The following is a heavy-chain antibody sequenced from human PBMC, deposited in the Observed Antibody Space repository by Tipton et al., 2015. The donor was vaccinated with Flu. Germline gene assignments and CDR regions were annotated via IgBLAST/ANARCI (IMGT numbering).Heavy chain of an antibody. CDR1: GFTFSSYW. J-gene: IGHJ4*02. CDR3: ASWCIAVAGYDY. D-gene: IGHD6-19*01. CDR2: IKQDGREK. Sequence: SLRLSCAASGFTFSSYWMSWVRQAPGKGLEWVANIKQDGREKYYVDSVKGRFTISRDNAKNSLYLQMNSLRAEDTAVYYCASWCIAVAGYDYWGQGTLVTVSS. V-gene: IGHV3-7*01.